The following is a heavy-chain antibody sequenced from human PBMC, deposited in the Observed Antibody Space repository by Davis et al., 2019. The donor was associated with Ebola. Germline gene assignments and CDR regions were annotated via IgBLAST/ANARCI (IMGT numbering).Heavy chain of an antibody. V-gene: IGHV3-23*01. D-gene: IGHD2-2*01. Sequence: PGGSLRLSCAASGFTFSSYAMSWVRQAPGKGLEWVSVITASGRGTYYADSVRGRFTISRDNSKNTLYLQMNSLRAEDTAIYYCAKDQCSRTSCPDYWGQGTLVTVSS. CDR2: ITASGRGT. CDR1: GFTFSSYA. J-gene: IGHJ4*02. CDR3: AKDQCSRTSCPDY.